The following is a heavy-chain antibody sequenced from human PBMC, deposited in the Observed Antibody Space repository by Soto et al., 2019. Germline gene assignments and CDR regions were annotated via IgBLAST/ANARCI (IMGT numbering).Heavy chain of an antibody. CDR2: INAGNGNT. CDR3: ARDGCSESWYQLTTGCWFDP. J-gene: IGHJ5*02. Sequence: QVQLVQSGAEVKKPGASVKGSCKASGYTFTSYAMHWVRQARGQRLEWMGWINAGNGNTKYSQKFQGSLTITRDTSASTAYMELSSLRSEDTAVYYWARDGCSESWYQLTTGCWFDPWGQGTLVTVSS. D-gene: IGHD2-2*01. CDR1: GYTFTSYA. V-gene: IGHV1-3*01.